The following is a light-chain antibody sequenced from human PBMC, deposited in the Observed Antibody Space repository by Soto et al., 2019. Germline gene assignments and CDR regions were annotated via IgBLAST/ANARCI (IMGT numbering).Light chain of an antibody. CDR1: QSVSSN. V-gene: IGKV3-11*01. J-gene: IGKJ1*01. CDR3: QQRSNWPVT. Sequence: TQSLATLSVSPVPRAPLXCRASQSVSSNLAWYQQKPGQAPRLLIYGASTRATGIPDRFSGSGSGTDFTLTITSLEPEDFAVYYCQQRSNWPVTFGQGTKVDIK. CDR2: GAS.